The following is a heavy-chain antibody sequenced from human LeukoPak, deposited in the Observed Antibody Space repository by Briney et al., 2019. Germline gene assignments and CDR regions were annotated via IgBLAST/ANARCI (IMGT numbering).Heavy chain of an antibody. CDR1: GFTFSSYS. CDR2: ISSSSSYI. D-gene: IGHD1-14*01. V-gene: IGHV3-21*01. CDR3: ARGGVSYLSQKPGFDY. Sequence: GGPLRLSCAASGFTFSSYSMNWVRQAPGKGLEWVSSISSSSSYIYYADSVKGRFTISRDNAKNSLYLQMNSLRAEDTAVYYCARGGVSYLSQKPGFDYWGQGTLVTVSS. J-gene: IGHJ4*02.